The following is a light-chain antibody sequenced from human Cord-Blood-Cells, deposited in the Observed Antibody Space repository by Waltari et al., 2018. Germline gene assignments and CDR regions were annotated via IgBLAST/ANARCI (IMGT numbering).Light chain of an antibody. CDR2: EGS. CDR1: SSDVGSYNL. Sequence: QSALTQPASVSGSPGQSITISCTGTSSDVGSYNLVSWYQQHPGKAPKLMIYEGSKRPSGVSNRFSGSKSGNTASLTISGLQAEDEADYYCCSYAGSLWVFGGGTKLTFL. CDR3: CSYAGSLWV. J-gene: IGLJ3*02. V-gene: IGLV2-23*01.